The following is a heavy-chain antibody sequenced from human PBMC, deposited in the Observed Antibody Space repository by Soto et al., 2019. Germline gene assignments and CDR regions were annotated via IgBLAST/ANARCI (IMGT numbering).Heavy chain of an antibody. D-gene: IGHD3-10*01. CDR2: IYNSGST. CDR3: ARNLYGSGSLHFDY. CDR1: GGSISSYY. J-gene: IGHJ4*02. V-gene: IGHV4-59*01. Sequence: SETLSLTCTVSGGSISSYYWSWIRQPPGKGLEWIGYIYNSGSTNYNPSLKSRVTISVDTSKNQFSLKLSSVTAADTAVYYCARNLYGSGSLHFDYWGQGTLVTVSS.